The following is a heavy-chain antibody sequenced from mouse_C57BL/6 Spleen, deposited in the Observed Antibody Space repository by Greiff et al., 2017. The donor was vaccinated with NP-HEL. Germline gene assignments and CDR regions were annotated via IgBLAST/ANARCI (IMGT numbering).Heavy chain of an antibody. CDR1: GFTFSDYY. J-gene: IGHJ1*03. V-gene: IGHV5-16*01. CDR2: INYDGSST. CDR3: ARVDPWYFDV. Sequence: EVKLVESEGGLVQPGSSMKLSCTASGFTFSDYYMAWVRQVPEKGLEWVANINYDGSSTYYLDSLKSRFIISRDNAKNILYLQMSSLKSEDTATYYCARVDPWYFDVWGTGTTVTVSS.